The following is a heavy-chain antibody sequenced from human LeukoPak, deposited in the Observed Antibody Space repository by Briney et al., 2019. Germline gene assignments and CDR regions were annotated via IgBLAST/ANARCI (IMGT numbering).Heavy chain of an antibody. Sequence: GGSLRLSCAASGFTFSSYSMNWVRQAPGKGLEWVSYISSSSSTIYYADSVKGRFTISRDNAKNSLYLQMNSLRAEDTAVYYCARDPQNKVGAGAYGMDVWGQGTTVTVSS. CDR1: GFTFSSYS. V-gene: IGHV3-48*01. J-gene: IGHJ6*02. D-gene: IGHD1-26*01. CDR3: ARDPQNKVGAGAYGMDV. CDR2: ISSSSSTI.